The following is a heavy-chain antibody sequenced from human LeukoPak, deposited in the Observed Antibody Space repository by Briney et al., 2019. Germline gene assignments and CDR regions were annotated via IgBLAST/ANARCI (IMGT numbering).Heavy chain of an antibody. D-gene: IGHD2-2*01. J-gene: IGHJ4*02. Sequence: GASVKVSCKASGYTFTSYYMHWVRQAPGQGLEWMGIINPSGGSTSYAQKFQGRVTMTRDTSTTTVYMELSSLRSEDTAMYYCARGDSRYCSSTSCYEAFGYWGQGTLVTVSS. CDR2: INPSGGST. CDR3: ARGDSRYCSSTSCYEAFGY. CDR1: GYTFTSYY. V-gene: IGHV1-46*01.